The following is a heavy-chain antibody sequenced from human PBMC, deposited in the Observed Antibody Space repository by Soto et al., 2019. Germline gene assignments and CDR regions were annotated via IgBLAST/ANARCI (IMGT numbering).Heavy chain of an antibody. J-gene: IGHJ3*02. CDR3: ASAVGPYGSGSYQAHAFDI. CDR2: IYYSGST. V-gene: IGHV4-31*03. CDR1: GGSISSGGYY. D-gene: IGHD3-10*01. Sequence: QVQLQESGPGLVKPSQTLSLTCTVSGGSISSGGYYWSWIRQHPWKGLEWIGYIYYSGSTYYNPSLKSRVTISVDTSKNQFSLKLSSVTAADTAVYYCASAVGPYGSGSYQAHAFDIWGQGTMVTVSS.